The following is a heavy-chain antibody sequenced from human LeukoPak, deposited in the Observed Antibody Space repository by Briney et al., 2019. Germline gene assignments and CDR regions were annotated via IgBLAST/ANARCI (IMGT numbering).Heavy chain of an antibody. CDR3: ASSATRDAFDI. CDR1: GFTFSSYA. D-gene: IGHD5-24*01. J-gene: IGHJ3*02. V-gene: IGHV3-30-3*01. Sequence: GGSLRLSCAASGFTFSSYAMHWVRQAPGKGLEWVAVISYDGSNKYYADSVKGRFTISRDNSKNTLYLQMNSLRAEDTAVYYYASSATRDAFDIWGQGTMVTVSS. CDR2: ISYDGSNK.